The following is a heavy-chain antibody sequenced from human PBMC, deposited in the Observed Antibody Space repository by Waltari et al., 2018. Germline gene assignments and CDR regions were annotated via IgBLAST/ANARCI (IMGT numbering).Heavy chain of an antibody. CDR1: GFTFRSYA. D-gene: IGHD4-17*01. Sequence: EVQLVESGGGLVQPGGSLRLSCAASGFTFRSYAMSWVRQAPGKVLEWVSAIRGSGGRTYEADAVKGRFTISRDNSKNTLYLQMNSLRAEDTAVYYCAKDPRDYGDNDVGVYYYGMDVWGQGTTVTVSS. J-gene: IGHJ6*02. V-gene: IGHV3-23*04. CDR3: AKDPRDYGDNDVGVYYYGMDV. CDR2: IRGSGGRT.